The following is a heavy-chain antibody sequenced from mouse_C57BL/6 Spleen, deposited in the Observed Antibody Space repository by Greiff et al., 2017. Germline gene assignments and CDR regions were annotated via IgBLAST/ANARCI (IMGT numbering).Heavy chain of an antibody. D-gene: IGHD1-1*01. CDR1: GYTFTSYG. Sequence: VKLQQSGAELARPGASVKLSCKASGYTFTSYGISWVKQRTGQGLEWIGEIYPRSGNTYYNEKFKGKATLTADKSSSTAYMELRSLTSEDSAVYFCARSGYYGSSYAMDYWGQGTSVTVSS. CDR2: IYPRSGNT. J-gene: IGHJ4*01. V-gene: IGHV1-81*01. CDR3: ARSGYYGSSYAMDY.